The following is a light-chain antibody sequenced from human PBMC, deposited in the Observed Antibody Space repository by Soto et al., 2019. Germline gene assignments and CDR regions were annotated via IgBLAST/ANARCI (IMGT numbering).Light chain of an antibody. CDR3: QQYDTSPWT. CDR2: GAS. Sequence: EIVLTQSPGTLSLYRGERATLSCRASQTVNSIYFAWYQRKPGQAPRLLIYGASNRATGIPDRFSGSGSGTDFTLTISRLEAEAFGVYYCQQYDTSPWTFGQGTKVEIK. CDR1: QTVNSIY. V-gene: IGKV3-20*01. J-gene: IGKJ1*01.